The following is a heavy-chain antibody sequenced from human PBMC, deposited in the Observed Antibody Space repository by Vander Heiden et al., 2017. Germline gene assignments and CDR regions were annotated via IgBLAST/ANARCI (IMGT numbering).Heavy chain of an antibody. V-gene: IGHV4-34*01. CDR2: SNHSGST. CDR1: GGSFSGYY. J-gene: IGHJ5*02. CDR3: ARGEGLHGTRGSGWFDP. D-gene: IGHD1-1*01. Sequence: QVQLQQWGAGLLKPSENLSLTCAVYGGSFSGYYWSWIRQPPGKGPEWLRESNHSGSTNYNPSLKSRVTPSVDTSKNQFSLKLISLTAADTAVYSCARGEGLHGTRGSGWFDPWGQGTLVTVSS.